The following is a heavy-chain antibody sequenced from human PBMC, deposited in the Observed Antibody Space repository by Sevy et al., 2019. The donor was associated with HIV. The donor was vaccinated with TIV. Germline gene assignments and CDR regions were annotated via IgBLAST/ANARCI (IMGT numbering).Heavy chain of an antibody. CDR1: GFTFSNAW. J-gene: IGHJ1*01. D-gene: IGHD6-13*01. Sequence: GGSLRLSCAASGFTFSNAWMSWVRQAPGKGLEWVGRIKSKTDGGPTDDAAPVKGRFTISRDDSKNTLYLKMNSLKTEDTAVYYGTGVGYSSSWYVGASAEYFQHWGQGTLVTVSS. CDR3: TGVGYSSSWYVGASAEYFQH. CDR2: IKSKTDGGPT. V-gene: IGHV3-15*01.